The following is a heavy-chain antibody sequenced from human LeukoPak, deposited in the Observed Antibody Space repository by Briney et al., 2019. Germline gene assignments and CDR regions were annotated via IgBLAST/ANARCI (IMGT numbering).Heavy chain of an antibody. Sequence: SETLSLTCAVYGGSFSGYYWSWIRQPPGKGLEWIGEINHSGSTNYNPSLKSRVTISVDTSKNQFSLKLSSVTAADTAVYYCARDNYDYVWGSYRTPSYYYYMDVWGKGTTVTISS. V-gene: IGHV4-34*01. J-gene: IGHJ6*03. CDR3: ARDNYDYVWGSYRTPSYYYYMDV. D-gene: IGHD3-16*02. CDR1: GGSFSGYY. CDR2: INHSGST.